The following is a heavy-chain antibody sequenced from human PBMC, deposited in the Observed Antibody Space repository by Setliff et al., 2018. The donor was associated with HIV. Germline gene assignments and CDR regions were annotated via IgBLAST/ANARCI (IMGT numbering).Heavy chain of an antibody. CDR2: IYYSGGT. CDR3: ARVPTNPDFYYYYMDV. CDR1: GGSISSGGYY. J-gene: IGHJ6*03. V-gene: IGHV4-31*03. Sequence: SETLSLTCTVSGGSISSGGYYWSWIRQHPGRGLEWIGYIYYSGGTYYNPSLKSRVTISVDTSKNQFSLKLSSVTAADTAVYYCARVPTNPDFYYYYMDVWGKGTTVTVSS.